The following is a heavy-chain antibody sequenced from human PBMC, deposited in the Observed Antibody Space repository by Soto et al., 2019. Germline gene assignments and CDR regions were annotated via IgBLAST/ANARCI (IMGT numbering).Heavy chain of an antibody. CDR3: ASQEMATKNVDAFDI. Sequence: GESLKISRKGSRYXFTSYWIGWVSQMPGKGLEWMGIIYPGDSDTRYSPSFQGQVTISADKSISTAYLQWSSLKASDTAMYYCASQEMATKNVDAFDIWGQGTMVTVSS. V-gene: IGHV5-51*01. J-gene: IGHJ3*02. CDR1: RYXFTSYW. D-gene: IGHD5-12*01. CDR2: IYPGDSDT.